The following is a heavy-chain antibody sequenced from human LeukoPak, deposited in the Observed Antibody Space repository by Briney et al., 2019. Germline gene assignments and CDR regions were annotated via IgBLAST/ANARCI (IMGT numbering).Heavy chain of an antibody. CDR1: GFTFDDYA. D-gene: IGHD3-10*01. Sequence: GGSLRLSWAASGFTFDDYAMHWVRQAPGKGLEWVSGISWNSGSIGYADSVKGRFTISRDNAKNSLYLQMNSLRAEDTALYYCAKDHYYGSGSYYTYFDYWGQGTLVTVSS. J-gene: IGHJ4*02. CDR2: ISWNSGSI. V-gene: IGHV3-9*01. CDR3: AKDHYYGSGSYYTYFDY.